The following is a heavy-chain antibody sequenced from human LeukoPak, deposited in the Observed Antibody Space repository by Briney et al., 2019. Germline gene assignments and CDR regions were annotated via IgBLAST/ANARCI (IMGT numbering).Heavy chain of an antibody. CDR2: IYPGDSVT. D-gene: IGHD4-11*01. CDR1: GYSFTSYW. V-gene: IGHV5-51*01. Sequence: GESLKISCKGSGYSFTSYWIGWVRQMPGKGLEWMGIIYPGDSVTRYNPSFQGHAIISADTSISTAYLQWSSLKASDTAMYYCARLVTSYFDYWGQGTLVTVSS. J-gene: IGHJ4*02. CDR3: ARLVTSYFDY.